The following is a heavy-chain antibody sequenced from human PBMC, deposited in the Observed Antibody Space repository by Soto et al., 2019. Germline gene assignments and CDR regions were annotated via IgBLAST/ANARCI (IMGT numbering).Heavy chain of an antibody. V-gene: IGHV1-18*01. CDR3: ARDTYGGNSIHAFDI. CDR1: GYTFTSYG. J-gene: IGHJ3*02. CDR2: ISAYNGNT. D-gene: IGHD4-17*01. Sequence: RASVKVSCKASGYTFTSYGISWVRQAPGQGLEWMGWISAYNGNTNYAQKLQGRVTMTTDTSTSTAYMELRSLRSDDTAVYYCARDTYGGNSIHAFDIWGQGTMVTVSS.